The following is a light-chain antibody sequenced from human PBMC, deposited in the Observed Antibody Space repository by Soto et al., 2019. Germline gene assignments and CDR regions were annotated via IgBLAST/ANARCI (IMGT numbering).Light chain of an antibody. Sequence: EIVLTQSPGTLSLSPGERATLSCRASQSVSSSYLAWYQQKPGQAPRLLIYGASSRAPGIPDRFSGSGSGTSFTLTISRLEPEDFAVYYCQQYGSSPPVTFGQGTKVEIK. V-gene: IGKV3-20*01. CDR2: GAS. CDR1: QSVSSSY. J-gene: IGKJ1*01. CDR3: QQYGSSPPVT.